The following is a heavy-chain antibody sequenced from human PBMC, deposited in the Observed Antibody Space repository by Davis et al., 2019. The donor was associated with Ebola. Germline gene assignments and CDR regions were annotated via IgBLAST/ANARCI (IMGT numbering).Heavy chain of an antibody. J-gene: IGHJ4*02. CDR1: GFTFSSYS. V-gene: IGHV3-7*01. CDR2: IKQDGSGQ. CDR3: ARGGEDYGNFEY. D-gene: IGHD4-17*01. Sequence: GESLKISCAASGFTFSSYSMSWVRQAPGKGLEWVANIKQDGSGQTYADSVKGRFTISRDNAKNTLYLQMNSLTVEDTAVYFCARGGEDYGNFEYWGQGTLVPVSS.